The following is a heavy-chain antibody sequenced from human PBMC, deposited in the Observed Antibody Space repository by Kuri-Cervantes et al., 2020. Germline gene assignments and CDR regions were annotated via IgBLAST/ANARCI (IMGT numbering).Heavy chain of an antibody. Sequence: SLKISCAASGFSLDDYAMHWVRQAPGKGLEWVSGISWDSGSIAYADSVKGRFTISRDNSKNTLYLQMNSLRAEDTAVYYCARVKQWLPDYWGQGTLVTVSS. D-gene: IGHD6-19*01. V-gene: IGHV3-9*01. CDR1: GFSLDDYA. CDR2: ISWDSGSI. CDR3: ARVKQWLPDY. J-gene: IGHJ4*02.